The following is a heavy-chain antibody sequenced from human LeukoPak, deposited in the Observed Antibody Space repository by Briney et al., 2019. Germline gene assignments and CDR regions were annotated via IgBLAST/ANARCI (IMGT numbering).Heavy chain of an antibody. V-gene: IGHV3-23*01. CDR1: GFTFSSFE. Sequence: GGSLRLSCAASGFTFSSFEMSWVRQAPGKGLEWVSAISGSGGSAYYADSVKGRFTISRDNAKNSLSLQLNSLRVEDTAVYYCARGHYDVLAASYKWTPDYWGQGTLVTVSS. CDR3: ARGHYDVLAASYKWTPDY. D-gene: IGHD3-9*01. CDR2: ISGSGGSA. J-gene: IGHJ4*02.